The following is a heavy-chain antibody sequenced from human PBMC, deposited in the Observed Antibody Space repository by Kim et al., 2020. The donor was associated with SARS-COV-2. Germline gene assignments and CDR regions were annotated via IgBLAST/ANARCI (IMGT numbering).Heavy chain of an antibody. CDR1: GGSISSYY. CDR2: INYSGST. J-gene: IGHJ4*02. V-gene: IGHV4-59*01. CDR3: ARDHPSGPVDY. Sequence: SETLSLTCTVSGGSISSYYWSWIRQPPGKGLEWIGYINYSGSTNYNPSLKSRVTISVDTSKNQFSLKLSSVTAADTAVYYCARDHPSGPVDYWGQGTLVTVSS. D-gene: IGHD1-26*01.